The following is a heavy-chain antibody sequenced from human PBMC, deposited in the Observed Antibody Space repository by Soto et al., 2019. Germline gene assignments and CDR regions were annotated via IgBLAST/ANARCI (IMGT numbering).Heavy chain of an antibody. Sequence: EVQLLESGGGLVQPGGSLRLSCAASGFTFSSSAMSWVRQAPGKGLEWVSAISGSGGSTYYADSVKGRFTISRDNSKNTLYLQMNTLRAEDTDVYYCARTTGGPMPMGYWGQGTLVTVSS. CDR2: ISGSGGST. CDR3: ARTTGGPMPMGY. V-gene: IGHV3-23*01. J-gene: IGHJ4*02. CDR1: GFTFSSSA. D-gene: IGHD2-2*01.